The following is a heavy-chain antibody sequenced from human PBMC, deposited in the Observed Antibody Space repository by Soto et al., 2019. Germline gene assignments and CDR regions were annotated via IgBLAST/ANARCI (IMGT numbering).Heavy chain of an antibody. J-gene: IGHJ4*02. D-gene: IGHD2-15*01. CDR1: GGSISSYY. V-gene: IGHV4-59*08. CDR2: IYYSVST. CDR3: ARRYGGNLDY. Sequence: QVQLQESGPGLVKPSETLSLTCTVSGGSISSYYWVWIRQPPGKGLEWIGYIYYSVSTNYDPSLKSRVTISVDTSKNQFSLKLSSVTAADTAVYYCARRYGGNLDYWGQGTLVTVSS.